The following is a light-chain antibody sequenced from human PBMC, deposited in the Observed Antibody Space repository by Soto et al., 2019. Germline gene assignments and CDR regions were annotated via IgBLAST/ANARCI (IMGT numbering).Light chain of an antibody. CDR1: QSVSGW. CDR2: DAS. V-gene: IGKV1-5*01. Sequence: ILVTQSLATLSFPLLEIVTVTFRASQSVSGWLAWYQQKPGEAHKLLIYDASALPRGVPSRFSGSGSGTKFTLTIASLQPDDFATYYCQQDETCSGKFGPGTKVEFK. CDR3: QQDETCSGK. J-gene: IGKJ1*01.